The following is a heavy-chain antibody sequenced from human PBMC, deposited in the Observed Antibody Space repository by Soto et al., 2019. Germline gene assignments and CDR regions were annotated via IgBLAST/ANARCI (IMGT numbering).Heavy chain of an antibody. CDR2: IYYSGST. D-gene: IGHD2-15*01. Sequence: SETLSLTCTVSGGSISSGGYYWSWIRQHPGKGLEWIGYIYYSGSTYYKPSLKSRVNISVDTSKNQFSLKLSSVTAADTAVFYCARETVVVVAARDYYYGMDVWGQGTTVTVS. CDR3: ARETVVVVAARDYYYGMDV. V-gene: IGHV4-31*03. J-gene: IGHJ6*02. CDR1: GGSISSGGYY.